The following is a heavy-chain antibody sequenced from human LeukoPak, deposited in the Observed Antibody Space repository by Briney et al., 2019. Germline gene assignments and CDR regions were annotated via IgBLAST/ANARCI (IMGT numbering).Heavy chain of an antibody. J-gene: IGHJ4*02. Sequence: PSETLSLTCTVSGGSIGSYYWSWIRQPPGKGLEWIGYIYYSGSTNYNPSLKSRVTISVDTSKNQFSLKLSSVTAADTAVYYCATNYYDSSGYYNSFDYWGQGTLVTVSS. V-gene: IGHV4-59*01. CDR1: GGSIGSYY. CDR3: ATNYYDSSGYYNSFDY. CDR2: IYYSGST. D-gene: IGHD3-22*01.